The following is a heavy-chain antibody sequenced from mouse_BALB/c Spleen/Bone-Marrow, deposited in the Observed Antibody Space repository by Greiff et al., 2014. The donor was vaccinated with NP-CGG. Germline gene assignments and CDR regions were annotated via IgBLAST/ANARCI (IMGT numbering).Heavy chain of an antibody. V-gene: IGHV1S130*01. CDR1: GYTFTSSW. CDR3: ARGATALDY. D-gene: IGHD1-2*01. CDR2: IHPNSGNT. Sequence: QVQLQQSGSVLVRPGASVKLSCKASGYTFTSSWMHWAKQRPGQGLEWIGEIHPNSGNTNYNEKFKGKATLTVDTSSSTAYVDHSSLTSEDSAVDYCARGATALDYWGQGTTLTVSS. J-gene: IGHJ2*01.